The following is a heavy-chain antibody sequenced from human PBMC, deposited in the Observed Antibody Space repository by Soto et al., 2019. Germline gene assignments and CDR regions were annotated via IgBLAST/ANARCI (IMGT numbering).Heavy chain of an antibody. V-gene: IGHV4-31*03. Sequence: PSETLSLTCTVSGDSISSGGYYWSWIRQHPGKGLEWIGYIYYSGSTYYNPSLKSRVTISVDTSKNQFSLKLSSVTAADTAVYYCARVNHNLTYYFDYWGQGTLVIVSS. D-gene: IGHD3-16*01. CDR2: IYYSGST. CDR1: GDSISSGGYY. J-gene: IGHJ4*02. CDR3: ARVNHNLTYYFDY.